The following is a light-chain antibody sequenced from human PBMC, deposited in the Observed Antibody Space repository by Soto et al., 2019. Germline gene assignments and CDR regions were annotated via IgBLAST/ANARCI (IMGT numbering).Light chain of an antibody. Sequence: EIVMTQSPATLSVSPGERATLSCRASQTVSSNLAWYQHKPGQSPRLLIYGAFTRATDIPARFSGSGSGTEFTLTISSLQSEDFAVYCCQQYNNWPVTFGQGTRLEIK. CDR1: QTVSSN. J-gene: IGKJ5*01. CDR3: QQYNNWPVT. CDR2: GAF. V-gene: IGKV3-15*01.